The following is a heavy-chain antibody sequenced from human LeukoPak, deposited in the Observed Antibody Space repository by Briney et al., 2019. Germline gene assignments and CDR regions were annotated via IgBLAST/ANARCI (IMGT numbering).Heavy chain of an antibody. CDR3: ARDQCFRGYCHVLDS. Sequence: GGSLRLSCADSGYRFGSHWMYWVRQGPGKGLVWVSRINNEGSSTSYADSVKGRFTISRDNAKNTLYLQMTSLRAEDTAMYYCARDQCFRGYCHVLDSWGRGTMVTVSS. J-gene: IGHJ3*01. CDR1: GYRFGSHW. D-gene: IGHD3-22*01. V-gene: IGHV3-74*01. CDR2: INNEGSST.